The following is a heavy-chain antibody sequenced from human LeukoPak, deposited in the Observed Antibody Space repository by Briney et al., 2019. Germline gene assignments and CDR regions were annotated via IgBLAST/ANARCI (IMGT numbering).Heavy chain of an antibody. CDR3: AKEGRIAAGTWDYFDF. J-gene: IGHJ4*02. D-gene: IGHD6-13*01. Sequence: GGSLRLSCAASGFTFSSYAMGWVRQAPGKGLEGVSRISANGDTKKYADSVKRRVTISRDNAKNTVLLQMNSLRVDDTAVYYCAKEGRIAAGTWDYFDFWGQGTLVTVSS. CDR2: ISANGDTK. CDR1: GFTFSSYA. V-gene: IGHV3-23*01.